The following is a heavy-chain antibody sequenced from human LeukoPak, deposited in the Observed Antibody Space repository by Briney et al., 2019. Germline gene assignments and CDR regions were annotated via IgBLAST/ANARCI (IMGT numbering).Heavy chain of an antibody. J-gene: IGHJ4*02. V-gene: IGHV4-4*07. CDR1: GGSISSYY. Sequence: MPSETLSLTCTVSGGSISSYYWSWIRQPAGKGLEWIGRIYTSGSTNYNPSLKSRVTMSVDTSKNQFSLRLSSVTAADTAVYYCARYDSGGFYRNFDYWGQGTLVTVSS. CDR2: IYTSGST. CDR3: ARYDSGGFYRNFDY. D-gene: IGHD3-22*01.